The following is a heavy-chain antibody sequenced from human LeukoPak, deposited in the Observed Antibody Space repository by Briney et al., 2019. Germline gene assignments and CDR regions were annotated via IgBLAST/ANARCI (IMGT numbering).Heavy chain of an antibody. CDR2: ISSNGGST. CDR1: GFTFSSYA. J-gene: IGHJ4*02. Sequence: GSLRLSCAASGFTFSSYAMQWVRQAPGKGLEYVSAISSNGGSTYYANSVKGRFTISRDNSKNTLYLQMGSLRAEDMAVYYCAKDHDNTDYYYYFDSWGQGTLVTVSS. V-gene: IGHV3-64*01. CDR3: AKDHDNTDYYYYFDS. D-gene: IGHD2-21*02.